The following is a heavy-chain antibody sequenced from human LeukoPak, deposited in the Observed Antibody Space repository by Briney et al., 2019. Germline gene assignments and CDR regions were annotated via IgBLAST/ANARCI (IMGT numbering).Heavy chain of an antibody. J-gene: IGHJ4*02. CDR1: GYTFTSYG. Sequence: ASVKVSCKASGYTFTSYGISWVRQAPGQGLEWMGWISAYNGNTNYAQKLQGRVTMTTDTSTSTAYMELSSLRSEDTAVYYCARAHWDYVWGSYRYPFDYWGQGTLVTVSS. CDR2: ISAYNGNT. CDR3: ARAHWDYVWGSYRYPFDY. D-gene: IGHD3-16*02. V-gene: IGHV1-18*01.